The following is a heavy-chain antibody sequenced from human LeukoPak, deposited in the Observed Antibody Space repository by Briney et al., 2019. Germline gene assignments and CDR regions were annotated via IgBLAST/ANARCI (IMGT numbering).Heavy chain of an antibody. D-gene: IGHD1-26*01. CDR1: GFTFSSYSMN. Sequence: GSLRLSCAASGFTFSSYSMNWVRQPPGKGLEWIGSIYYSGSTYYNPSLKSRVTISVDTSKNQFSLKLSSVTAADTAVYYCARHTGVGATPCDYWGQGTLVTVSS. CDR2: IYYSGST. V-gene: IGHV4-39*01. CDR3: ARHTGVGATPCDY. J-gene: IGHJ4*02.